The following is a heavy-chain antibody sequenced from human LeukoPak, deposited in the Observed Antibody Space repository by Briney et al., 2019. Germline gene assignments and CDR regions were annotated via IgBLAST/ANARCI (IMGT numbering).Heavy chain of an antibody. CDR3: ARDRDGIALIRDRRYYYMDV. Sequence: PGGSLRLSCAASGFAFNTYTMSWVRQAPGKGLEWVSSISSSNSYIYYADSVKGRFTISRDNAKNSLYLQMNSLRAEDTAVYYCARDRDGIALIRDRRYYYMDVWGKGTTVTVSS. J-gene: IGHJ6*03. CDR2: ISSSNSYI. V-gene: IGHV3-21*01. CDR1: GFAFNTYT. D-gene: IGHD3-10*01.